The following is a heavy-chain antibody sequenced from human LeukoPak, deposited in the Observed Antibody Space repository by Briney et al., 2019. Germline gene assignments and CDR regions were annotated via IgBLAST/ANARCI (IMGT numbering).Heavy chain of an antibody. Sequence: GSSVKVSCKASGGTFSSYAISWVRQAPGQGLEWMGGIIPIFGTANYAQKFQGRVTITADESTSTAYMELSSLRSEDTAVYYCALRAYASSGYYYSYDAEYFQHWGQGTLVTVSS. D-gene: IGHD3-22*01. J-gene: IGHJ1*01. V-gene: IGHV1-69*01. CDR3: ALRAYASSGYYYSYDAEYFQH. CDR2: IIPIFGTA. CDR1: GGTFSSYA.